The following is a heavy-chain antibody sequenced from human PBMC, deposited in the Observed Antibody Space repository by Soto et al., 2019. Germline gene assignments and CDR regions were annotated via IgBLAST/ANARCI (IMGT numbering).Heavy chain of an antibody. J-gene: IGHJ6*03. CDR1: GFTFSSYS. V-gene: IGHV3-48*01. D-gene: IGHD1-1*01. Sequence: GGSLRLSCAASGFTFSSYSMNWVRQAPGKGLEWVSYISSSSSTIYYADSVKGRFTISRDNAKNSLYLQMNSLRAEDTALYYCARVGVGLDPYYYYYMDVWGKGTTVTVSS. CDR3: ARVGVGLDPYYYYYMDV. CDR2: ISSSSSTI.